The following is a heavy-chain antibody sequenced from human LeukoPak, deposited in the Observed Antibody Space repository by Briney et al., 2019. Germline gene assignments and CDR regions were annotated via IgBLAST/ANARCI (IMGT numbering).Heavy chain of an antibody. V-gene: IGHV3-30*03. Sequence: GRSLRLSCAASGFTFSSYGMHWVRQAPGKGLEWVAVISYDGSNKYYADSVKGRFTISRDNSKNTLYLQMNSLRAEDTAVYYCAFRGGSGHSSSWRSEYFQHWGQGTLVTVSS. J-gene: IGHJ1*01. CDR2: ISYDGSNK. D-gene: IGHD6-13*01. CDR3: AFRGGSGHSSSWRSEYFQH. CDR1: GFTFSSYG.